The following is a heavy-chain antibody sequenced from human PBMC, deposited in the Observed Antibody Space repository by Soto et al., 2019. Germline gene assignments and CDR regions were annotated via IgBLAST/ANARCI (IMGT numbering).Heavy chain of an antibody. CDR2: IYYSGST. Sequence: SETLSLTCTVSGGSISSGDYYWSWIRQPPGKGLQWIGYIYYSGSTYYNPSLKSRVTISVDTSKNQFSLKLSSVTAADTAVYYCARGTPPYGDYVGWFDPGGQGTLVTVSS. CDR1: GGSISSGDYY. CDR3: ARGTPPYGDYVGWFDP. J-gene: IGHJ5*02. D-gene: IGHD4-17*01. V-gene: IGHV4-30-4*01.